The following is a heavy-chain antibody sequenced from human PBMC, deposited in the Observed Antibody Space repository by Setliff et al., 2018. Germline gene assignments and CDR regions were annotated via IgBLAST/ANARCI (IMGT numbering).Heavy chain of an antibody. D-gene: IGHD6-13*01. CDR1: GGSISSSSYY. CDR2: IYYSGST. J-gene: IGHJ4*02. CDR3: ARSASDWAAAGEFDY. Sequence: KTSETLSLTCTVSGGSISSSSYYWGWIRQPPGKGLEWIGSIYYSGSTYYNPSLKSRVTISVDTSKNQFSLKLSSVTAADTAVYYCARSASDWAAAGEFDYWGQGTLVTVS. V-gene: IGHV4-39*07.